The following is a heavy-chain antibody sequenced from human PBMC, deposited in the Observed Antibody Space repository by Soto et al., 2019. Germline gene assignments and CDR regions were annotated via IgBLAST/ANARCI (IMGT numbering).Heavy chain of an antibody. CDR2: ISGSGGST. Sequence: PGGSLRLSCAASGFTFSSYAMSWVRQAPGKGLEWVSAISGSGGSTYYADSVKGRFTISRHNSKNTLYLLMNSLRAEDTAVYYCARDFRPPYGVRYFDYWGQGTLVTVSS. V-gene: IGHV3-23*01. CDR1: GFTFSSYA. J-gene: IGHJ4*02. CDR3: ARDFRPPYGVRYFDY. D-gene: IGHD4-17*01.